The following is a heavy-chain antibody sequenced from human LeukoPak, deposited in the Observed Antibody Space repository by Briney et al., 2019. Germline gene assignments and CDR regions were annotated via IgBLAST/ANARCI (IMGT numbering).Heavy chain of an antibody. D-gene: IGHD3-22*01. CDR3: AREGPLGDRSGYSGGVWTFFDY. CDR1: GFTFSSHA. V-gene: IGHV3-23*01. CDR2: ISGSGGST. J-gene: IGHJ4*02. Sequence: GGSLRLSCAASGFTFSSHAMSWVRQAPGKGLEWVSAISGSGGSTYYADSVKGRFTISGDNSKNTLYLQMNSLRAEDTAVYYCAREGPLGDRSGYSGGVWTFFDYWGQGTLVTVSS.